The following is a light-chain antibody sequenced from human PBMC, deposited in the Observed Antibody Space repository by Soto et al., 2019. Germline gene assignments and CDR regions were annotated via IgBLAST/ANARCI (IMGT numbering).Light chain of an antibody. CDR3: QQYDSSPWT. Sequence: EIVLTQSPGTLSLSPGERGTLSCRASQSVSRNYLAWYQQKPGQAPRLLIYGASSRATGIPDRFSGSGSGTDFTLTISRLEPEDFAVYYCQQYDSSPWTFGQGTKVEIK. V-gene: IGKV3-20*01. CDR1: QSVSRNY. CDR2: GAS. J-gene: IGKJ1*01.